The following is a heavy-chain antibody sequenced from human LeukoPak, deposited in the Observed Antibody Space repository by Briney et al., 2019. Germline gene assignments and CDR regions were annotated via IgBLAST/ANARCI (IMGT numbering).Heavy chain of an antibody. J-gene: IGHJ5*02. D-gene: IGHD6-13*01. CDR2: TYYRSKWYN. CDR1: GDSVSSNSAA. CDR3: ARDSPIAAAGTNWFDP. Sequence: SQTLSLTCAISGDSVSSNSAAWNWIRQSPSRGLEWLGRTYYRSKWYNDYAVSVKSRITINPDTSKNQFSLQLSSVTPEDTAVYYCARDSPIAAAGTNWFDPWGQGTLVTVSS. V-gene: IGHV6-1*01.